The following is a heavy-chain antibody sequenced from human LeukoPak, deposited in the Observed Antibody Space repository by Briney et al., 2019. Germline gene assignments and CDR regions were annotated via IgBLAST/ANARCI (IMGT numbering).Heavy chain of an antibody. D-gene: IGHD3-10*01. Sequence: PGGSLRLSCAPSGFTFDNFAMTWVRQAPGKGLEWVSESTGSGGSTYYADSVKGRFTISRDNSKNTLYLQMNSLRAEDTAIYYCARELFDLDYWGQGTLVTVSS. CDR2: STGSGGST. CDR3: ARELFDLDY. V-gene: IGHV3-23*01. CDR1: GFTFDNFA. J-gene: IGHJ4*02.